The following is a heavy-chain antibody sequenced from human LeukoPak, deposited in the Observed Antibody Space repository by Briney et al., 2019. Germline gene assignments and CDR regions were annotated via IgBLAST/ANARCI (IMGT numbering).Heavy chain of an antibody. D-gene: IGHD6-19*01. V-gene: IGHV5-10-1*01. Sequence: GASLKISCKGSGYSFTSYWISWVRQMPGKGLEWMGRIDPSDSYTNYSPSFQGHVTISADKSISTAYLQWSSLKASDTAMYYCARHIAVAGTGYYYYGMDVWGKGTTVTSPQ. J-gene: IGHJ6*04. CDR2: IDPSDSYT. CDR3: ARHIAVAGTGYYYYGMDV. CDR1: GYSFTSYW.